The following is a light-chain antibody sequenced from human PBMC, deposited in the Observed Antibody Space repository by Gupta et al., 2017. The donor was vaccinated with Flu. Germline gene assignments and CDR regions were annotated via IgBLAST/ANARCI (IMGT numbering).Light chain of an antibody. Sequence: EIVLSQSQATLSLSPGGRATPSCRASQSVSSSNLAWYQQKPGQAPRRLIYGASSRATGIPDRFSGSGSGTDFTLTISRLEPEDFAVYYCQQYGSSPYSFGQGTKLEIK. CDR1: QSVSSSN. CDR2: GAS. J-gene: IGKJ2*03. CDR3: QQYGSSPYS. V-gene: IGKV3-20*01.